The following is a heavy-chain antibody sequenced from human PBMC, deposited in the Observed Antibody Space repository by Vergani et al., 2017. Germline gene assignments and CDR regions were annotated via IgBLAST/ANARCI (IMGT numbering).Heavy chain of an antibody. D-gene: IGHD5/OR15-5a*01. Sequence: EVQPVESGGGLVKPGGSLRLSCTTSGFTFSSAWMSWVRQAPGKGLEWVARIRPKTDGETTDYAAPVKGRFTISRDDSKRLAYLQLSGLKTEDTAVYFCSRGRGYSVGYSDYWGQGTLVTVSS. CDR1: GFTFSSAW. CDR3: SRGRGYSVGYSDY. CDR2: IRPKTDGETT. J-gene: IGHJ4*02. V-gene: IGHV3-15*01.